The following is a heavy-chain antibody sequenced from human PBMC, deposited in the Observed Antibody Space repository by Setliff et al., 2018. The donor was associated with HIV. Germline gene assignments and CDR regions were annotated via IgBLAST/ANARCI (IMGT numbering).Heavy chain of an antibody. CDR1: GGTFSSYA. CDR2: IIPIFGTP. Sequence: SVKVSCKASGGTFSSYAISWVRQAPGQGLEWMGGIIPIFGTPNYSQRFQGRVTITADESTSTAYMELSSLRSEDTAVYYCARGSLIIRRPAWFDPWGQGTLVTVSS. J-gene: IGHJ5*02. D-gene: IGHD2-8*01. CDR3: ARGSLIIRRPAWFDP. V-gene: IGHV1-69*13.